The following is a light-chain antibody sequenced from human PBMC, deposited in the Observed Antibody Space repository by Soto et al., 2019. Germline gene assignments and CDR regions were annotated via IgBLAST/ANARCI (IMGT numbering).Light chain of an antibody. CDR3: AAWDDSLNGYV. V-gene: IGLV1-44*01. CDR2: KNN. Sequence: QSVLTQPPSASGTPGQRVTISCSGSTSNIGGNTVNWYQQFPGTAPKLLMLKNNQRPSGVPDRFSGSKSGTSASLAISGLQSEDEADYYCAAWDDSLNGYVFGIGTKVTVL. CDR1: TSNIGGNT. J-gene: IGLJ1*01.